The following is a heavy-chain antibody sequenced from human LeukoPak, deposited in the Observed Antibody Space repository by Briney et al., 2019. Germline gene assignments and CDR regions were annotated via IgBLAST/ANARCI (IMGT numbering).Heavy chain of an antibody. D-gene: IGHD3-10*01. CDR1: GFIVSSNY. V-gene: IGHV3-53*01. J-gene: IGHJ1*01. CDR3: GWVRFGSSPR. Sequence: GGSLRLSCEGSGFIVSSNYMIWVRQAPGKGLEWASLIYSHGSTHYADSVRGRFTISRDSSRGTVYLQLNTVRVEDTAVYYCGWVRFGSSPRWGQGSLVTVSS. CDR2: IYSHGST.